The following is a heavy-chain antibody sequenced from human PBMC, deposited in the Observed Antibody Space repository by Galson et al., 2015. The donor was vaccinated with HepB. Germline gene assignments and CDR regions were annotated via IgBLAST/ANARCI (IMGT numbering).Heavy chain of an antibody. Sequence: SLRLSCAASGFTFSTYAISWVRQAPGKGLEWVSSFGSNGESKHYSDSVEGRFTISRDDYKNTVYLQLNSLRAEDTAIYYCAKRHNVIGTPGTFFDYWGQGTLVTVS. J-gene: IGHJ4*02. D-gene: IGHD2-21*01. CDR3: AKRHNVIGTPGTFFDY. CDR2: FGSNGESK. CDR1: GFTFSTYA. V-gene: IGHV3-23*01.